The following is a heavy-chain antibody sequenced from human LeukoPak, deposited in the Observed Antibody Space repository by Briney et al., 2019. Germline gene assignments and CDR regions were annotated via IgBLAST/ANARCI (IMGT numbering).Heavy chain of an antibody. CDR3: ARVGGGSYWGDRYYYYGMDV. CDR2: ISSSGSTI. Sequence: GGSLRLSCAASGFTFSSFEMNWVRQAPGKGLEWVPYISSSGSTIYYADSVKGRFTISRDNAKNSLYLQMNSLRAEDTAIYYCARVGGGSYWGDRYYYYGMDVWGQGTTVTVSS. V-gene: IGHV3-48*03. CDR1: GFTFSSFE. J-gene: IGHJ6*02. D-gene: IGHD1-26*01.